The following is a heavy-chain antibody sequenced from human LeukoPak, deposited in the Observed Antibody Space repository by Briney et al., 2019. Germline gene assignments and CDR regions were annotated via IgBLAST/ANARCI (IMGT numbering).Heavy chain of an antibody. CDR2: INPNSGGT. CDR3: ARGVSIAARREYNWFDP. D-gene: IGHD6-6*01. J-gene: IGHJ5*02. CDR1: GYTYTGYY. V-gene: IGHV1-2*06. Sequence: ASVKVSCKAPGYTYTGYYMHWVRQAPGQGLEWMGRINPNSGGTNYAQKFQGRVTMTRDTSISTAYMELSRLRSDDTAVYYCARGVSIAARREYNWFDPWGQGTLVTVSS.